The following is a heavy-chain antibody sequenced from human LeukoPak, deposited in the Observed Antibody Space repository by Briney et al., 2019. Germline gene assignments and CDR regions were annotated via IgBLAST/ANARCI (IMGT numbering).Heavy chain of an antibody. Sequence: SETLSLTCAVYGGSFSGYHWSWIRQPPGKGLEWIGEINHSGSTNYNPSLKSRVTISVDTSKNQFSLKLSSVTAADTAVYYCARGDSLAVAPGYWGQGTLVAVSS. D-gene: IGHD6-19*01. CDR3: ARGDSLAVAPGY. CDR2: INHSGST. J-gene: IGHJ4*02. V-gene: IGHV4-34*01. CDR1: GGSFSGYH.